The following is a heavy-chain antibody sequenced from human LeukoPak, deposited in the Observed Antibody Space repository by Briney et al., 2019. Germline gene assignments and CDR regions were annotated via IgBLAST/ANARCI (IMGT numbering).Heavy chain of an antibody. CDR3: ARDYYYYMDV. V-gene: IGHV4-39*01. Sequence: SETLSLTCTVSGGSISSSSYYWGWIRQPPGKGLEWIGYIYYSGGTYYNPSLRSRVTISVDTSKNQFSLKLSSVTAADTAVYYCARDYYYYMDVWGKGTTVTISS. CDR1: GGSISSSSYY. CDR2: IYYSGGT. J-gene: IGHJ6*03.